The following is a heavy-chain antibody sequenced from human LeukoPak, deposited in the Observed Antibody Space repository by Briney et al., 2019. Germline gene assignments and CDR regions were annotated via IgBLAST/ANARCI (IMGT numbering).Heavy chain of an antibody. Sequence: GGSLRLSCAASGFTFSRYEMNWVRQAPGKGLEWISYISTSGSTTYYVDSVKGRFTVSRDNAKNSLYLRMDSLRAEDTAVYYCARDLEEDRGANDYWGQGTLVTVSS. D-gene: IGHD1-26*01. J-gene: IGHJ4*02. CDR1: GFTFSRYE. V-gene: IGHV3-48*03. CDR2: ISTSGSTT. CDR3: ARDLEEDRGANDY.